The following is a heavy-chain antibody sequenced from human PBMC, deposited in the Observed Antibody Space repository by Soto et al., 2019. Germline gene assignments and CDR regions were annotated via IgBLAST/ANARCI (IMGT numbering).Heavy chain of an antibody. CDR3: ARGGVVVVVAATSRRHGFDI. J-gene: IGHJ3*02. D-gene: IGHD2-15*01. CDR2: INHSGST. CDR1: GGSFSGYY. V-gene: IGHV4-34*01. Sequence: PSETLSLTCAVYGGSFSGYYWSWIRQPPGKGLEWIGEINHSGSTNYNPSLKSRVTISVDTSKNQFSLELSSVTAADTAVYYCARGGVVVVVAATSRRHGFDIWGQGTMVT.